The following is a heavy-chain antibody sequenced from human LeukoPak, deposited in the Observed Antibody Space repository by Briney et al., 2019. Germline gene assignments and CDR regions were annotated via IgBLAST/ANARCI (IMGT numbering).Heavy chain of an antibody. CDR1: GFTFSSYT. CDR3: AREPLGNPFGY. D-gene: IGHD7-27*01. Sequence: GGSLRLSCAASGFTFSSYTMNWVRQAPGKGLDWVSSISSSSSYIYYADSVKGRFTISRDNAKNSLYLQMSSLRAEDTAFYYCAREPLGNPFGYWGQGTLVTVSS. J-gene: IGHJ4*02. CDR2: ISSSSSYI. V-gene: IGHV3-21*01.